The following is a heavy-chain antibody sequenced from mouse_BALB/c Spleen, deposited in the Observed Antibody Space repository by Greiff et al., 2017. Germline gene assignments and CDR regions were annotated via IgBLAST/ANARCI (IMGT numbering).Heavy chain of an antibody. CDR1: GFTFSDYG. D-gene: IGHD1-1*01. Sequence: EVKLEESGGGLVQPGGSRKLSCAASGFTFSDYGMAWVRQAPGKGPEWVAFISNLAYSIYYADTVTGRFTISRENAKNTLYLEMSSLRSEDTAMYYCARHPITTVVAYYAMDYWGQGTSVTVSS. V-gene: IGHV5-15*04. CDR3: ARHPITTVVAYYAMDY. CDR2: ISNLAYSI. J-gene: IGHJ4*01.